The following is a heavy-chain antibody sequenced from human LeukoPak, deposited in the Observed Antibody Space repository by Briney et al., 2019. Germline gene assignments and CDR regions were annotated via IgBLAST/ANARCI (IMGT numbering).Heavy chain of an antibody. J-gene: IGHJ4*02. CDR1: GFTFSSYS. V-gene: IGHV3-30*18. D-gene: IGHD2-15*01. Sequence: PGRSLRLSCAASGFTFSSYSIHWVRQAPGKGLEWVAVISYDGSNKYYADSVKGRFTISRDNSKNTLYLQMNSLRAEDTAVYYCAKSSASGGSYGLDYWGQGTLVTVSS. CDR2: ISYDGSNK. CDR3: AKSSASGGSYGLDY.